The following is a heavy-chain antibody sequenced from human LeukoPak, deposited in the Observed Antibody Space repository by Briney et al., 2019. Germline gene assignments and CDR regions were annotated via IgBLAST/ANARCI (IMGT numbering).Heavy chain of an antibody. CDR1: GFTFSNYG. D-gene: IGHD1-26*01. CDR3: ARGTPSGSYLDY. Sequence: GRSLRLSCAASGFTFSNYGMHWVRQAPGKGLEWVAVISYDGSNKYYADSVKGRFTISRDNSKNTLYLQMNSLRAEDTAVYYCARGTPSGSYLDYWGQGTLVTVSS. J-gene: IGHJ4*02. V-gene: IGHV3-30*03. CDR2: ISYDGSNK.